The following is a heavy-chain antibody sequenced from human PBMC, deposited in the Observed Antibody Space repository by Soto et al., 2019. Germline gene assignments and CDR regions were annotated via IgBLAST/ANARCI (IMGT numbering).Heavy chain of an antibody. V-gene: IGHV1-69*12. J-gene: IGHJ4*02. CDR1: GGIFSSYA. D-gene: IGHD4-4*01. Sequence: QVQLVQSGAEVKKPGSSVKVSCKASGGIFSSYAINWVRQAPGQGLEWMGGIVPIFVTANYAKKFQGRVTITADESTRTAYMELSSLRSEDTAVYYCAREGDSPRLLHFWGQGTLVTVSS. CDR2: IVPIFVTA. CDR3: AREGDSPRLLHF.